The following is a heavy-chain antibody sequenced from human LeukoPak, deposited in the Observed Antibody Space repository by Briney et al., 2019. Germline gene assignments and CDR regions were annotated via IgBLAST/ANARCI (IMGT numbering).Heavy chain of an antibody. CDR2: IYYTGST. CDR1: GGSISYYY. J-gene: IGHJ5*02. D-gene: IGHD3-9*01. Sequence: PSETLSLTCTVSGGSISYYYWTWIRQSLGKGLEWIGQIYYTGSTYYNPSLKRRVTISVDTSRNQFSLNLTSVTAADTAVYHCARGGTYNDILSFDPWGQGTLVTVSS. CDR3: ARGGTYNDILSFDP. V-gene: IGHV4-59*01.